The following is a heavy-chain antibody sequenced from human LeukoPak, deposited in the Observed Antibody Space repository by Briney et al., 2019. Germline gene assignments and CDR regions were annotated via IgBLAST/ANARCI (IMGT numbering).Heavy chain of an antibody. CDR1: GYTLNDIS. D-gene: IGHD1-26*01. J-gene: IGHJ5*02. Sequence: ASVKVSCKISGYTLNDISMHWVRQPPGKGVEWMGGVDPDDGQRVYAQNFQGRVTMTEDTSTNTAYMELSRLRSEDTAVYYCAAVSGHYTLLDAWGQGALVAVST. V-gene: IGHV1-24*01. CDR3: AAVSGHYTLLDA. CDR2: VDPDDGQR.